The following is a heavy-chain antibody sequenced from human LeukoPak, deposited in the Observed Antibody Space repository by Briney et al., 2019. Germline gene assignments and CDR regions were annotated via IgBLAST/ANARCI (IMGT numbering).Heavy chain of an antibody. J-gene: IGHJ4*02. Sequence: PGGSLRLSCAASGFTFNTYTMNWVRQAPGKGLEWVSYISGSSGIIDYADSVRGRFTISRDNSMNTLYLQMNSLRAEDTAVYYCAKDRSYSSSSRGFDYWGQGTLVTVSS. CDR1: GFTFNTYT. CDR3: AKDRSYSSSSRGFDY. CDR2: ISGSSGII. D-gene: IGHD6-6*01. V-gene: IGHV3-48*01.